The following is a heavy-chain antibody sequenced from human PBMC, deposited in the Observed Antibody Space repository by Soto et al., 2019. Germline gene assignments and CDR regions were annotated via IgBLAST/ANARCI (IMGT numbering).Heavy chain of an antibody. J-gene: IGHJ4*02. V-gene: IGHV3-48*02. CDR3: ASSGSYRFDY. D-gene: IGHD1-26*01. Sequence: GGSLRLSCAASGFTFSSHSMNWVRQAPGKGLEWVSYITSTGSTIYDADSVKGRFTISRDNAKNSLYLQMNSLRDDDTAVYYCASSGSYRFDYWGQGTLVTVSS. CDR1: GFTFSSHS. CDR2: ITSTGSTI.